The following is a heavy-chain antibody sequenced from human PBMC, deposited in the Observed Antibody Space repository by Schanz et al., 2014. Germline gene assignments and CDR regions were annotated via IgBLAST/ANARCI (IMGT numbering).Heavy chain of an antibody. CDR2: ISAYNGNT. J-gene: IGHJ6*02. CDR1: GYTFTGHR. CDR3: ARDNLVSSSWYNYYGMDV. V-gene: IGHV1-18*04. D-gene: IGHD6-13*01. Sequence: QVLLVQSGAEVKKPGASVKVSCKASGYTFTGHRMHWVRQAPGQGPEWMGWISAYNGNTNYAQKLQGRVTMTTATSTSTAYMELRSLRSDDTAVYYCARDNLVSSSWYNYYGMDVWGQGTTVTVSS.